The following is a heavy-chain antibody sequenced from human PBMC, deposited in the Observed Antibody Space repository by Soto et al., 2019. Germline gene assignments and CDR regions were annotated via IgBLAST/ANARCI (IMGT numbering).Heavy chain of an antibody. D-gene: IGHD6-19*01. CDR3: ANGPRIAVGKSFDY. J-gene: IGHJ4*02. Sequence: EVKLVESGGELVQPGGSLRLSCAASGFTFSTFEMNWVRQAPGKGLEWVSSISSASTTIYYADSVKGRFTISRDNAKNSLDLLMNNLRSEDTGIYYCANGPRIAVGKSFDYWGQGTVVTVSS. V-gene: IGHV3-48*03. CDR1: GFTFSTFE. CDR2: ISSASTTI.